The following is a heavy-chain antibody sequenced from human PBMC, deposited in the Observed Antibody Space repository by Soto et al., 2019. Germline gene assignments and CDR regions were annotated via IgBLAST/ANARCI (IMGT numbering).Heavy chain of an antibody. D-gene: IGHD2-2*01. V-gene: IGHV3-73*02. CDR3: TGDIVVVPAAGGMDV. J-gene: IGHJ6*02. Sequence: EVQLVESGGGLIQPGGSLKLSCAASGFTFSGSAMHWVRQASGKGLEWVGRIRSKANSYATAYAASVKGRFTISRDDSKDTAYQQMNSLKTEDTAVYYCTGDIVVVPAAGGMDVWGQGTTVTVSS. CDR2: IRSKANSYAT. CDR1: GFTFSGSA.